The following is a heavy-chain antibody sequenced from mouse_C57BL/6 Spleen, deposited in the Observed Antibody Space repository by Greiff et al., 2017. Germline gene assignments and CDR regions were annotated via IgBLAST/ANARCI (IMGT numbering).Heavy chain of an antibody. J-gene: IGHJ2*01. CDR2: IYPGNSDT. CDR1: GYTFTSYW. V-gene: IGHV1-5*01. D-gene: IGHD1-1*01. CDR3: TRSDGSTYFDY. Sequence: VQLQQSGTVLARPGASVKMSCKTSGYTFTSYWMHWVKQRPGQGLEWIGAIYPGNSDTSYNQKFKGKAKLTAVTSASTAYMELSSLTTEDSAVYYCTRSDGSTYFDYWGQGTTLTVSS.